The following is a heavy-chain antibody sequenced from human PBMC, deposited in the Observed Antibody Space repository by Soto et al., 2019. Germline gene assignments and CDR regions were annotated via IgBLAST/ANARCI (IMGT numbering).Heavy chain of an antibody. CDR1: GFTFSSYA. Sequence: EVQLLESGGGLVQPGGSLRLSCAASGFTFSSYAMSWVRQAPGKGLEWFLAITDSSGDTYHADSVKGRFTISRDNSKNTLFLQINSLRAEDTAIYYWAKGSSPSRPYYLDYWGRGTLVTLSS. V-gene: IGHV3-23*01. D-gene: IGHD2-2*01. CDR3: AKGSSPSRPYYLDY. CDR2: ITDSSGDT. J-gene: IGHJ4*02.